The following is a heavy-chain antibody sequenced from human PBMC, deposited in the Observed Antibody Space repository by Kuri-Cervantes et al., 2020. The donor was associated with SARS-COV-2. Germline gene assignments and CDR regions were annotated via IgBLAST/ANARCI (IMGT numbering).Heavy chain of an antibody. CDR2: IFSNGEQ. CDR3: APISDLSSSRYYGMDI. D-gene: IGHD6-6*01. V-gene: IGHV2-26*01. J-gene: IGHJ6*02. CDR1: GGSISSYYW. Sequence: LRLSCTVSGGSISSYYWSWIRQPPGKALEWLAHIFSNGEQAYSPSLSSRLTMSKDTSKSQVVLTVTNMDPVDTATYYCAPISDLSSSRYYGMDIWGQGTTVTVSS.